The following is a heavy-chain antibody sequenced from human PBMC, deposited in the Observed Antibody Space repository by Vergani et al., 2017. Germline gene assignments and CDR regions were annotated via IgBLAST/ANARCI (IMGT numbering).Heavy chain of an antibody. Sequence: EVQLVESGGGIVKPGGSLRLSCVASGFSFRNAWMNWVRRTPGKGLEWVGRIKSTFDRGTTDYAAAVKGRFTISRDDSKNTLFLQMNGLKTEDIGVYYCTTDPRYCGDGSCDWLCDHHDYGMDVWGQGTTVTVSS. J-gene: IGHJ6*02. CDR3: TTDPRYCGDGSCDWLCDHHDYGMDV. D-gene: IGHD2-21*01. CDR1: GFSFRNAW. V-gene: IGHV3-15*07. CDR2: IKSTFDRGTT.